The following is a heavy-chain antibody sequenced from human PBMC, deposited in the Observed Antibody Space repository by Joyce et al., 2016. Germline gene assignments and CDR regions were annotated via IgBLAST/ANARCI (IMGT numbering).Heavy chain of an antibody. V-gene: IGHV4-38-2*01. CDR3: ARGVDY. CDR1: GYSISTGYS. CDR2: VKPDGST. Sequence: QVQLHQSGPGLVRPSETLSLTCAVSGYSISTGYSWGWIRQPPGKGLEWIGVVKPDGSTSYNPSLQSRGTISRDTAKNQFSLNLTSVSAADTAVYYCARGVDYWGQGTLVTVSS. J-gene: IGHJ4*02.